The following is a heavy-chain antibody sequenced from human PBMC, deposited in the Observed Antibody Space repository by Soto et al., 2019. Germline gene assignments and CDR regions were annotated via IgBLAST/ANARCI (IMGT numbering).Heavy chain of an antibody. V-gene: IGHV3-30*18. CDR2: ISYDGSNK. J-gene: IGHJ6*02. D-gene: IGHD2-15*01. Sequence: QVQLVESGGGVVQPGRSLRLSCAASGFTFSSYGMHWVRQAPGKGLEWVAVISYDGSNKYYADSVKGRFTISRDNSKNTLYLQMNSLRAEDTAVYYCAKDLLPLNYSYGMDVWGQGTTVTVSS. CDR3: AKDLLPLNYSYGMDV. CDR1: GFTFSSYG.